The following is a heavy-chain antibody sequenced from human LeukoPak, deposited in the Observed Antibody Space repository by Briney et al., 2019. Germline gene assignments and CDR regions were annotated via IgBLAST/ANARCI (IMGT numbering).Heavy chain of an antibody. Sequence: GESLKISCQGSGYSFTNYWIGWVRQMPGKGLEWMGIIYPGDSGTRYSPSFQGQVTISADKSITTAYLQWSSLKASDTAMYYCARDSSGYQNDAFDIWGQGTMVTVSS. J-gene: IGHJ3*02. CDR2: IYPGDSGT. CDR3: ARDSSGYQNDAFDI. V-gene: IGHV5-51*01. CDR1: GYSFTNYW. D-gene: IGHD3-22*01.